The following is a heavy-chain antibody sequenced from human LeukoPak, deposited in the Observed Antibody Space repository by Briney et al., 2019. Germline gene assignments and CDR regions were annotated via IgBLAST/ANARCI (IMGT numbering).Heavy chain of an antibody. Sequence: ASVKVSCKASGYTFTGYYVHWVRQAPGQGLEWMGWINPNSGGTNYAQKFQGRVTMTRDTSISTAYMELSRLRSDDTAVYYCARDEEVLRFLEWLLSVWGQGTLVTVSS. CDR1: GYTFTGYY. CDR3: ARDEEVLRFLEWLLSV. V-gene: IGHV1-2*02. J-gene: IGHJ4*02. CDR2: INPNSGGT. D-gene: IGHD3-3*01.